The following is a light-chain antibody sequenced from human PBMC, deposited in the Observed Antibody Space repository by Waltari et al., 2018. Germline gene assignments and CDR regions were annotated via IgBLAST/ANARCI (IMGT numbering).Light chain of an antibody. Sequence: DIQMTQSPSTLSASVGDRITNTCRASQSISTWLAWYQQKPGKAPKLLIYKASNLESGVPSRFSGSGSGTEFTLTISSLQPDDFATYYCQQYNSYHTFGQGTKLEIK. CDR1: QSISTW. V-gene: IGKV1-5*03. J-gene: IGKJ2*01. CDR3: QQYNSYHT. CDR2: KAS.